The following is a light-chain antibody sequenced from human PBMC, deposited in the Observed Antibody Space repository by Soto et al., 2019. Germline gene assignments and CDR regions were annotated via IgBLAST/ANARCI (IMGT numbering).Light chain of an antibody. CDR3: QPYGTSPLT. J-gene: IGKJ3*01. CDR2: GAS. Sequence: EIVLTQSPGTLSLSPGERATLSCRASQSVSSSYLAWYQQKPGQAPSLLIYGASSRATGIPDRFSGSGSGTDFTLTISRLEPEDFAVYYCQPYGTSPLTFGPGTKVDIK. CDR1: QSVSSSY. V-gene: IGKV3-20*01.